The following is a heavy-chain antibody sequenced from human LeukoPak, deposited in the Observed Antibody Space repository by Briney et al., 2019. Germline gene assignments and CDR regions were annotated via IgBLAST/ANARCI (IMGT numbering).Heavy chain of an antibody. CDR3: ARDLGRLYGMDV. J-gene: IGHJ6*02. CDR1: GYTFTSYG. Sequence: ASVKVSCKASGYTFTSYGISWVRQAPGQGLEWMGWINPNSGGTNYAQKFQGWVTMTRDTSISTAYMELSRLRSDDTAVYYCARDLGRLYGMDVWGQGTTVTVSS. D-gene: IGHD1-26*01. V-gene: IGHV1-2*04. CDR2: INPNSGGT.